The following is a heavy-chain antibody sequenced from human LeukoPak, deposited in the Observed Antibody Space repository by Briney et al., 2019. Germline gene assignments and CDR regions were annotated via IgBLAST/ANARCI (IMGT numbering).Heavy chain of an antibody. CDR1: GGTFSSYA. CDR2: IIPIFGTA. V-gene: IGHV1-69*06. CDR3: ASDRCSSTSCYPPSDY. Sequence: ASVEVSCKASGGTFSSYAISWVRQAPGQGLEWMGGIIPIFGTANYAQKFQGRVTITADKSTSTAYMEMSSLRSEDTAVYYCASDRCSSTSCYPPSDYWGQGTLVTVSS. J-gene: IGHJ4*02. D-gene: IGHD2-2*01.